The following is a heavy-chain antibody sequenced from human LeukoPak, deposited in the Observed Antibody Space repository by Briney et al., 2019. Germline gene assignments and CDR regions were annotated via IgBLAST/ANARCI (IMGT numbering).Heavy chain of an antibody. J-gene: IGHJ4*02. CDR1: GYTFTSYG. CDR2: ISTYNGNT. Sequence: ASVKVSCKASGYTFTSYGISWVRQAPGQGLEWMGWISTYNGNTNYAQKLQGRVTMTTDTSTSTAYMELRSLRSDDTAVYYCAREFRSGSYSEFDYWGQGTLVTVSS. V-gene: IGHV1-18*01. D-gene: IGHD1-26*01. CDR3: AREFRSGSYSEFDY.